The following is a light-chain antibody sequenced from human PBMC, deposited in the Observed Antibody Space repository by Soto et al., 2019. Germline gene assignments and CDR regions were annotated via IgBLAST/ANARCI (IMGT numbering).Light chain of an antibody. J-gene: IGLJ1*01. CDR1: SSNIGGNS. CDR3: GTWDSSLGAYG. Sequence: QSALTQPPSVSAAPGQKVTISCSGSSSNIGGNSVSWYQQLPGTAPKILIYADNKRPSGIPDPFSGSKSGTSATLGITGFQTGDEADYYCGTWDSSLGAYGFGTGTKVTVL. CDR2: ADN. V-gene: IGLV1-51*01.